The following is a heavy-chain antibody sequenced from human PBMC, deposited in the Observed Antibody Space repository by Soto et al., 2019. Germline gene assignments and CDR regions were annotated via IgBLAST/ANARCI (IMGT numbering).Heavy chain of an antibody. CDR2: IYPGDSDT. Sequence: PGESLEICCQGSGYTFTSYWIGWVLQMAGKGLECMGIIYPGDSDTKYNPSFQGQVTISADTSITTTYLQWSSLKASDNAIYYCAASIFYYGMDVWGQGPTVTVSS. CDR1: GYTFTSYW. CDR3: AASIFYYGMDV. J-gene: IGHJ6*02. V-gene: IGHV5-51*01.